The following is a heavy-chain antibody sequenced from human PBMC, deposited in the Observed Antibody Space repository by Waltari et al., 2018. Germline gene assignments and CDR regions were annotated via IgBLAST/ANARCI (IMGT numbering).Heavy chain of an antibody. Sequence: QVQLQESGPGLVKPSETLSLTCAVSGYSISSGYYWGWIRQPPGKGLEWIGSIYHSGGTYYNPSVKSRVTISVDTSKNQFSLKLSSVTAADTAVYYCARHGNSGSYSDAFDIWGQGTMVTVSS. V-gene: IGHV4-38-2*01. CDR3: ARHGNSGSYSDAFDI. CDR2: IYHSGGT. J-gene: IGHJ3*02. CDR1: GYSISSGYY. D-gene: IGHD1-26*01.